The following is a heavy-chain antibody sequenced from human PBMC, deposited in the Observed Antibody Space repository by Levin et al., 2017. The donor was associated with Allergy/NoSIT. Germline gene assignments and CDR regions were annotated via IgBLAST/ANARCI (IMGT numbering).Heavy chain of an antibody. V-gene: IGHV4-34*01. J-gene: IGHJ6*02. CDR1: GGSFSGYY. Sequence: GSLRLSCAVYGGSFSGYYWSWIRQPPGKGLEWIGEINHSGSTNYNPSLKSRVTISVDTSKNQFSLKLSSVTAADTAVYYCARGGTFSVDQTGGIVVVPAVRPYYYYGMDVWGQGTTVTVSS. CDR3: ARGGTFSVDQTGGIVVVPAVRPYYYYGMDV. CDR2: INHSGST. D-gene: IGHD2-2*01.